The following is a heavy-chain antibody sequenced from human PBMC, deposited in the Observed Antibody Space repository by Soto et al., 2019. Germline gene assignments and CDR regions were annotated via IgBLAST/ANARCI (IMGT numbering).Heavy chain of an antibody. Sequence: SETLSLTCTVSGASISGFYWSWIRKSAGKGLEWIGRVYATGTTDYNPSLKSRVMMSVDTSKKQFSLKLRSVTAADTAVYYCVRDGTKTLRDWFDPWGQGISVTVSS. CDR3: VRDGTKTLRDWFDP. J-gene: IGHJ5*02. CDR2: VYATGTT. V-gene: IGHV4-4*07. CDR1: GASISGFY. D-gene: IGHD1-1*01.